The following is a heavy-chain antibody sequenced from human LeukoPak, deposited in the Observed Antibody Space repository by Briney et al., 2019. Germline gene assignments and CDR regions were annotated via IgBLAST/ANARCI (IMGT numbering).Heavy chain of an antibody. D-gene: IGHD1-1*01. CDR1: GYTFTSYD. CDR3: ATSTITHTRDP. J-gene: IGHJ5*02. CDR2: INPSSDAR. Sequence: ASVKVSCKASGYTFTSYDINWVRQAPGQGLEWMAWINPSSDARSYAQKFQGRVTMTWDMSTTTVFMEQSRLRSDDTAVYYCATSTITHTRDPWGQGTLVTVSS. V-gene: IGHV1-2*02.